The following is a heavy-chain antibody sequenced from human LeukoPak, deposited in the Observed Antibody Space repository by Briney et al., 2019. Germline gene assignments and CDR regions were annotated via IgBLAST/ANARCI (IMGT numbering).Heavy chain of an antibody. D-gene: IGHD6-13*01. CDR1: GLTFSAYG. CDR3: ASAAGAFDN. V-gene: IGHV3-33*01. J-gene: IGHJ3*02. Sequence: PGTSLRLSCAASGLTFSAYGMHWVRQAPGKGLEWVAVIWSDGTNKYYAESVRGRFTISRDNSKNTLYLQMNTLIIEDTAVYCCASAAGAFDNWGQGTMITVSS. CDR2: IWSDGTNK.